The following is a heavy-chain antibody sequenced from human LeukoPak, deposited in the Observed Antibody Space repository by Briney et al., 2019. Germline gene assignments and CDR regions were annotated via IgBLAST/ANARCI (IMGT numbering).Heavy chain of an antibody. CDR1: GGSFSGYY. CDR3: ARGGDCSSTSCPNGMDV. Sequence: SETLSLTCAIYGGSFSGYYWSWIRQPPGKGLEWIGEINHSGSTNYNPSLKSRVTISVDTSKNQFSLKLSSVTAADTAVYYCARGGDCSSTSCPNGMDVWGQGTTVTVSS. D-gene: IGHD2-2*01. J-gene: IGHJ6*02. V-gene: IGHV4-34*01. CDR2: INHSGST.